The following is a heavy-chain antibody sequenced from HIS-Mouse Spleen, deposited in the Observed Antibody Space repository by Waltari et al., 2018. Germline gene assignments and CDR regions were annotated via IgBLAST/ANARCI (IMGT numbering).Heavy chain of an antibody. Sequence: QLQLQESGPGLVKPSETLSLTCTVPGGSISSSSYYWGCIRQPPGKGLEWIGSIYYSGRTYYNPSLKSRVTISVDTSKNQFSLKLSSVTAADTAVYYCARLAAAGTYWGQGTLVTVSS. CDR3: ARLAAAGTY. CDR1: GGSISSSSYY. D-gene: IGHD6-13*01. CDR2: IYYSGRT. J-gene: IGHJ4*02. V-gene: IGHV4-39*07.